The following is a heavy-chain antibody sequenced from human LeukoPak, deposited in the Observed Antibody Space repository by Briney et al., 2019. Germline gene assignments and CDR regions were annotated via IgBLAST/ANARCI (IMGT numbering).Heavy chain of an antibody. V-gene: IGHV3-20*04. D-gene: IGHD2-2*01. CDR2: TNWDGAST. CDR3: GRVYCSTTSCYDYYDYYMDV. CDR1: GFTVSSNY. Sequence: GGSLRLSCAASGFTVSSNYMSWVRQAPGKGLEWVFGTNWDGASTGYADSVKGRFTISRDNVKNSLYLQMNSLRVEDTALYFCGRVYCSTTSCYDYYDYYMDVWGIGTAVTVSS. J-gene: IGHJ6*03.